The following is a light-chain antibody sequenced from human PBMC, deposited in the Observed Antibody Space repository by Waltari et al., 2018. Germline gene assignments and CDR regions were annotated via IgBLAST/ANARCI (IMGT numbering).Light chain of an antibody. Sequence: QSALTQPASVSGSPGQSITISCTGTSSDVGGFNYVSWYQQHPGKAPNLLIYDVSDRPSGVSYRFSGSKSGNTASLTISGLQSDDEADYYCSSYTSSFSSLYVFGTGTRVTVL. CDR2: DVS. CDR1: SSDVGGFNY. CDR3: SSYTSSFSSLYV. V-gene: IGLV2-14*03. J-gene: IGLJ1*01.